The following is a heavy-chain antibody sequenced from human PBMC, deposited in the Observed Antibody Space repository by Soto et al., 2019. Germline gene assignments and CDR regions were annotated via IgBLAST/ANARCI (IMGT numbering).Heavy chain of an antibody. J-gene: IGHJ4*02. V-gene: IGHV1-69*13. CDR2: IIPIFGTA. CDR3: ASATYYYDSSGYYNDY. CDR1: GGTFSSYA. Sequence: ASVKVSCKASGGTFSSYAIIWVRQAPGQGLEWMGGIIPIFGTANYAQKFQGRVTITADESTSTAYMELSSLRSEDTAVYYCASATYYYDSSGYYNDYWGQGTLVTVSS. D-gene: IGHD3-22*01.